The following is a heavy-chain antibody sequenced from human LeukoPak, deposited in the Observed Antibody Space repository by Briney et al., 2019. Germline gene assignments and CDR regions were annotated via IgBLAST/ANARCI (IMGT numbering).Heavy chain of an antibody. D-gene: IGHD6-19*01. CDR1: GFTFSSYA. CDR3: AKDRGSGWGIDY. V-gene: IGHV3-23*01. Sequence: GGSLRLSCAASGFTFSSYAMSWVRQAPGKGLEWVSTISGSGGSTNYADSANGRFTISRDNSKNTLHLQMNSLRAEDTAVYHCAKDRGSGWGIDYWGQGTLVTVSS. CDR2: ISGSGGST. J-gene: IGHJ4*02.